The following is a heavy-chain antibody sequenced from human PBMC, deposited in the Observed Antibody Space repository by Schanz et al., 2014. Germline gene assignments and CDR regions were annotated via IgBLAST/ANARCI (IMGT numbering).Heavy chain of an antibody. J-gene: IGHJ4*02. CDR3: AKLSSSGRLAGYFDY. CDR1: GFTFSSYA. CDR2: ISASGGST. V-gene: IGHV3-23*04. D-gene: IGHD6-19*01. Sequence: EVQLVESGGGLVQPGGSLRLSCAASGFTFSSYAMSWVRQAPGKGLEWVSTISASGGSTYYAGSVKGRFSISRDYSKNTLYLQMSSLRAEDTAIYYCAKLSSSGRLAGYFDYWGQGALVTVSS.